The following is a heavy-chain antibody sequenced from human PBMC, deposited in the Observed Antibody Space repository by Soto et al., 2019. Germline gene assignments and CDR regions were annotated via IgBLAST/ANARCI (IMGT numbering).Heavy chain of an antibody. Sequence: QVQLQESGPGLVKPLETLSLTCAVSGGSISGTDWWSWVRQVPGKGVEWIGEIHHTGSTNYNPSLKSRVTISVDNSKNQFSLNLYSVTAADTAVYYCATSGCGWHIGYWGQGTLVTVSS. CDR1: GGSISGTDW. CDR3: ATSGCGWHIGY. D-gene: IGHD6-19*01. J-gene: IGHJ4*02. CDR2: IHHTGST. V-gene: IGHV4-4*02.